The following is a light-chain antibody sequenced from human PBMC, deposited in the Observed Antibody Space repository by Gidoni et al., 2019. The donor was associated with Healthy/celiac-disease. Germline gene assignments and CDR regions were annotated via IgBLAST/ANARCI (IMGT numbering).Light chain of an antibody. CDR1: QSVSSSY. V-gene: IGKV3-20*01. J-gene: IGKJ2*01. CDR2: GAS. Sequence: DIVLTQSPRTLSLSPGERATLSCRASQSVSSSYLAWYQQKPGQAPRLLIYGASSRATGIPARSSGSGSGTDFTLTISRLEPEDFAVYYCQQYGSSPYTFGQXTKLEIK. CDR3: QQYGSSPYT.